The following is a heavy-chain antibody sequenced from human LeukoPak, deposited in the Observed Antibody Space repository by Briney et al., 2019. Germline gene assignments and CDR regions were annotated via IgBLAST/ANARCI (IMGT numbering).Heavy chain of an antibody. V-gene: IGHV1-18*01. CDR3: ARLVVVPAATRHYYYYYMDV. CDR2: ISAYNGNT. CDR1: GYTFTSYG. D-gene: IGHD2-2*01. Sequence: ASVKVSCKASGYTFTSYGISWVRQAPGQGLEWMGWISAYNGNTNYAQKLQGRVTMTTDTSTSTAYMELRSLRSDDTAVYYCARLVVVPAATRHYYYYYMDVWGKGTTVTVSS. J-gene: IGHJ6*03.